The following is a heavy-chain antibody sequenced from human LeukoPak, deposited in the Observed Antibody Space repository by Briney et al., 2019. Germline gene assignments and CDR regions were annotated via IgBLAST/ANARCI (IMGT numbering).Heavy chain of an antibody. CDR3: AKGTHWFDS. V-gene: IGHV3-23*01. Sequence: GGSLRLSCAASGFNVSRNYMSWVRQAPGKGLEWVSGITTSGGSTYYADSVKGRFTISRDNSKNTLYLQMDSLRAEDTAVYYCAKGTHWFDSWGQGTLVTVSS. CDR1: GFNVSRNY. J-gene: IGHJ5*01. CDR2: ITTSGGST.